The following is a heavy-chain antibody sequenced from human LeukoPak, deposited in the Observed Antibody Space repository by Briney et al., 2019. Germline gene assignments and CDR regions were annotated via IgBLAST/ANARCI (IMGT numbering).Heavy chain of an antibody. J-gene: IGHJ6*02. CDR2: ISGSGGST. CDR1: GFTFSSYA. D-gene: IGHD6-19*01. Sequence: PGGSLRLSCAASGFTFSSYAMSWVRQAPGKGLEWVSAISGSGGSTYYADSVKGRFTISRDNSKNTLYLQMNSLRAEDTAVYYCAKDPGPSGWYIYEEYGMDVWGQGTTVTVSS. V-gene: IGHV3-23*01. CDR3: AKDPGPSGWYIYEEYGMDV.